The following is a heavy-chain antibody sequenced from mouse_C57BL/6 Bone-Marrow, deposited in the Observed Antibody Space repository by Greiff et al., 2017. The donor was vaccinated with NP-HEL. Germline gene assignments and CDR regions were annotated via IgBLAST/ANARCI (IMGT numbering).Heavy chain of an antibody. V-gene: IGHV1-55*01. CDR3: ARRGGNRAWFAY. J-gene: IGHJ3*01. CDR1: GYTFTSYW. Sequence: QVQLQQPGAELVKPGASVKMSCKASGYTFTSYWITWVKQRPGQGLEWIGDIYPGSGSTNYNEKFKSKATLTVDTSSSTAYMQLSSLTSEDSAVYYCARRGGNRAWFAYWGQGTLVTVSA. CDR2: IYPGSGST. D-gene: IGHD2-1*01.